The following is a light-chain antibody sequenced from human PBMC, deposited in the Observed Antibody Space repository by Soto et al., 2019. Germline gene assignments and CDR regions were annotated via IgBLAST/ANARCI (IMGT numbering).Light chain of an antibody. CDR3: QQYGSSPPLT. CDR1: QGVSSSD. V-gene: IGKV3-20*01. J-gene: IGKJ1*01. Sequence: EIVLTQSPGTLSLSPGERVTLSCRTSQGVSSSDLAWYQQKPGQAPRLLIYAASSRATGIPDRFSGSGSGTDFSLTISRLEPEDFSVYYCQQYGSSPPLTFGQGTKVEI. CDR2: AAS.